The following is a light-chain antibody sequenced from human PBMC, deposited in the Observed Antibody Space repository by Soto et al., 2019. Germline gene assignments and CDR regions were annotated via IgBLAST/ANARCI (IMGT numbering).Light chain of an antibody. J-gene: IGLJ2*01. V-gene: IGLV1-40*01. Sequence: QSVLTKPPSVSGAPGQRVTISCTGSSSNIGAGYDVHWYQQLPGTAPKLLIYGNSNRPSGVPDRFSGSKSGTSASLAITGLQAEDEADYYCQSYDSSLSGSVVFGGGTKVPS. CDR2: GNS. CDR3: QSYDSSLSGSVV. CDR1: SSNIGAGYD.